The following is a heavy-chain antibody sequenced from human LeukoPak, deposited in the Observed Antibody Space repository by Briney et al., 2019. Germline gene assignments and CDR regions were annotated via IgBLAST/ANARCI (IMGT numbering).Heavy chain of an antibody. CDR1: GGSISSSSYY. D-gene: IGHD2-15*01. CDR2: IYYSGST. Sequence: SETLSLTCTVSGGSISSSSYYWGWIRQPPGKGLEWIGSIYYSGSTYYNPSLKSRVTISVDTSKNQFSLKLSSVTAADTAVYYCAREECSGGSCYYYYFDYWGQGTLVTVSS. J-gene: IGHJ4*02. V-gene: IGHV4-39*07. CDR3: AREECSGGSCYYYYFDY.